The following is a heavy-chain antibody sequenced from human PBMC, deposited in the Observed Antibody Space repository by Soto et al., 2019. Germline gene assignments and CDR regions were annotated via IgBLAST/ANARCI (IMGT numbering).Heavy chain of an antibody. Sequence: SETLSLTCAVSGGSISSGGYSWSWIRQPPGKGLEWIGYIYNSGSTYYNSSLKSRVTISVDRSKNQFSLKLSSVTAADTAVYYCARGNVVAIDYWGQGTLVTVSS. V-gene: IGHV4-30-2*01. CDR2: IYNSGST. J-gene: IGHJ4*02. CDR3: ARGNVVAIDY. D-gene: IGHD2-21*01. CDR1: GGSISSGGYS.